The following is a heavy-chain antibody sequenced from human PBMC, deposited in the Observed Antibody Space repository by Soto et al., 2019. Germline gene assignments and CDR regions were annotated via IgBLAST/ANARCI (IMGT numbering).Heavy chain of an antibody. V-gene: IGHV1-2*02. CDR1: GYTFSDYY. CDR2: INANSGGA. CDR3: ARLHIDVAGTN. J-gene: IGHJ4*02. D-gene: IGHD6-19*01. Sequence: GASVKVSCKASGYTFSDYYIRWVRQAPGQGLEWMGWINANSGGATYAQKFQGRVTMTRDTSISTAYMELSRLSSDDTAIYYCARLHIDVAGTNWGQGTLVTVSS.